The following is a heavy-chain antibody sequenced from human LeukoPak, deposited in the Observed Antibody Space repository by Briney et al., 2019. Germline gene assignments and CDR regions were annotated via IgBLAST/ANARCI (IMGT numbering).Heavy chain of an antibody. V-gene: IGHV1-18*04. D-gene: IGHD2-2*01. CDR1: GYTFTTYG. CDR2: IGPYNINT. Sequence: GASVKASCTAFGYTFTTYGINWVRQAPGQGLEWMGWIGPYNINTHYAQKVQGRVTMTTDTSTSTAYMELRSLRSDDTAVYYCARTRDCSKTNCYVTDPWGQGTLVTVSS. CDR3: ARTRDCSKTNCYVTDP. J-gene: IGHJ5*02.